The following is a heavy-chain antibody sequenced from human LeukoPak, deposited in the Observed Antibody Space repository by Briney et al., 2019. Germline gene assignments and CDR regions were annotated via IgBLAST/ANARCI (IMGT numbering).Heavy chain of an antibody. V-gene: IGHV4-4*07. CDR3: ARDRGPPRDNWFDP. CDR2: IYTSGST. D-gene: IGHD3-10*01. J-gene: IGHJ5*02. Sequence: SETLSLTCTVSGGSISSYYWSWIRQPAGKGLEWIGRIYTSGSTNYNPSLKSRVTMSVDTSKNQFSLKLSPVTAADTAVYYCARDRGPPRDNWFDPWGQGTLVTVSS. CDR1: GGSISSYY.